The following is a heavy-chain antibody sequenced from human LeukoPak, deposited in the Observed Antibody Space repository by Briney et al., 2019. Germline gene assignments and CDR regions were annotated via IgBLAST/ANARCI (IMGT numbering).Heavy chain of an antibody. Sequence: GGSLRLSCAASGFTFSDYGMHWVRQTPGKGLEWVTFIQYTGSNKYYADSVKGRFTISRDNSKNTLYLQMNSLRTEDTAVYYCAKGYHNSWSSDYMNVWAKGPRSPSP. D-gene: IGHD6-13*01. J-gene: IGHJ6*03. CDR3: AKGYHNSWSSDYMNV. V-gene: IGHV3-30*02. CDR1: GFTFSDYG. CDR2: IQYTGSNK.